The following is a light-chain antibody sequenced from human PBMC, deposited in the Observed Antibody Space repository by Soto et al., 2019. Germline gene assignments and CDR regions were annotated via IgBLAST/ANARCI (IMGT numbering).Light chain of an antibody. CDR3: SSYTSSSTLV. Sequence: QSVLTQPASVSGSPGQSITISCTGTSSDVGRYNYVSWYQQYPGKAPKLIIYDVTDRPSGISNRFSGSKSGNTASLTISGLQAEDEADYYCSSYTSSSTLVFGGGTQLTVL. J-gene: IGLJ2*01. CDR1: SSDVGRYNY. CDR2: DVT. V-gene: IGLV2-14*01.